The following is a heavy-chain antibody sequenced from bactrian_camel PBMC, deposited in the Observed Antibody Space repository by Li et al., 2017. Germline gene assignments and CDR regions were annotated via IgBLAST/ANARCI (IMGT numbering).Heavy chain of an antibody. J-gene: IGHJ4*01. CDR2: IESDGTT. D-gene: IGHD4*01. V-gene: IGHV3S9*01. CDR1: KSSFRNFV. Sequence: HVQLVESGGGSVQAGGSLTLSCAASKSSFRNFVMGWFRQAPGRGREGVAAIESDGTTSLADSVKGRFTISRDNIQNTLDLKLDSLSTDDTAMYYCATSAIWWAESEYWGQGTQVTVS. CDR3: ATSAIWWAESEY.